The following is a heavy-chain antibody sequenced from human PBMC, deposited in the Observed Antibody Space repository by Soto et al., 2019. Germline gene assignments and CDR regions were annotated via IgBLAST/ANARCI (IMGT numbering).Heavy chain of an antibody. CDR3: ARDPSYNFGDYFAY. D-gene: IGHD1-20*01. CDR2: INSDGSST. Sequence: PGGSLRLSCAASGFTFSSYWMHWVRQAPWKGLVWVSRINSDGSSTNYADSVKGRFTISRDNAKNTLYLQMNSLRAEDTAVYYCARDPSYNFGDYFAYWGQGTLVTVSS. V-gene: IGHV3-74*01. CDR1: GFTFSSYW. J-gene: IGHJ4*02.